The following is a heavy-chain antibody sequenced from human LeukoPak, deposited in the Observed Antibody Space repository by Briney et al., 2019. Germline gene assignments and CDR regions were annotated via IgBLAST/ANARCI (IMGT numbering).Heavy chain of an antibody. J-gene: IGHJ4*02. D-gene: IGHD3-22*01. CDR1: GFTFDDYG. Sequence: GGSLRLSCAASGFTFDDYGMSWVRQAPGKGLEWVSGINWNGGSTGYADSVKGRFTISKDNAKNSLYLQMNSLRAEDTALYYCARDFHDSSGYYTYFFDYWGQGTLVTVSS. CDR2: INWNGGST. CDR3: ARDFHDSSGYYTYFFDY. V-gene: IGHV3-20*04.